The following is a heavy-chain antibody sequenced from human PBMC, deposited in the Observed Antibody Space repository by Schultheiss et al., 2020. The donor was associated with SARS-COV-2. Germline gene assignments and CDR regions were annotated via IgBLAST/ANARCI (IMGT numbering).Heavy chain of an antibody. CDR2: IYTSGST. J-gene: IGHJ6*02. D-gene: IGHD6-13*01. CDR3: ARGRVAAAGTGTGYGMDV. Sequence: SQTLSLTCAVYGGSFSGYYWSWIRQPPGKGLEWIGSIYTSGSTNYNPSLKSRVTISVDTSKNQFSLKLSSVTAADTAVYYCARGRVAAAGTGTGYGMDVWGQGTTVTVSS. V-gene: IGHV4-34*01. CDR1: GGSFSGYY.